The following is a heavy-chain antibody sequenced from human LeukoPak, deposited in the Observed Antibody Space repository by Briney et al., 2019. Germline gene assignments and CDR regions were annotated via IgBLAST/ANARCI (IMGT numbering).Heavy chain of an antibody. D-gene: IGHD3-10*01. V-gene: IGHV3-21*01. CDR3: ARDQNQLWFGELLFDY. CDR1: GFTFSSYS. Sequence: GGSLRLSCAASGFTFSSYSMNWVRQAPGKGLEWVSSISSSSSYIYYADSVKGRFTISRDNAKNSLYLQMNSLRAEDMAVYYCARDQNQLWFGELLFDYWGQGTLVTVSS. CDR2: ISSSSSYI. J-gene: IGHJ4*02.